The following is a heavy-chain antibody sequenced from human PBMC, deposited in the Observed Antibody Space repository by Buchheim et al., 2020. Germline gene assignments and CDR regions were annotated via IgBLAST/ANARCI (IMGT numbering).Heavy chain of an antibody. CDR2: ISGSGGST. Sequence: EVQLLESGGGLVQPGGSLRLSCAASGFTFSSYAMSWVRQAPGKGLEWGSAISGSGGSTYYADSVKGRFTIPRDNSKKPLYLQMNSLRAEDTAVYYCAKAIIYYDSSGYYPRAFDYWGQGTL. CDR1: GFTFSSYA. D-gene: IGHD3-22*01. J-gene: IGHJ4*02. V-gene: IGHV3-23*01. CDR3: AKAIIYYDSSGYYPRAFDY.